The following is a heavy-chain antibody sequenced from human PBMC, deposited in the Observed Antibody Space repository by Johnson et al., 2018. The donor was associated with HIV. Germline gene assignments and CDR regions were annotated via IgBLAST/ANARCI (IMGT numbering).Heavy chain of an antibody. D-gene: IGHD6-13*01. V-gene: IGHV3-72*01. CDR1: GFTISDHY. CDR2: TRNKANSYTT. Sequence: EVQLVESGGGLVQPGGSLRLSCAASGFTISDHYMDWVRQAPGKGLEWVGRTRNKANSYTTEYAASVKGRFTIFRDSAKNSLYLEVNSLRAEDTALYYCARGGGSSSIYDAFDLWGQGTMVTVSS. J-gene: IGHJ3*01. CDR3: ARGGGSSSIYDAFDL.